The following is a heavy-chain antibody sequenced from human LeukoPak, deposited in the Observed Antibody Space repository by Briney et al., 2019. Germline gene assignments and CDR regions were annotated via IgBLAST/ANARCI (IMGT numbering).Heavy chain of an antibody. CDR1: GYSFTSYW. Sequence: GESLKISCKGSGYSFTSYWIGWVRQMPGKGLEWMGIIYPGDSDTRYSPSFQGQVTISADKSISTAYLQWSSLKASDTAMYYCARQTPVDTAMVTSMDYWGQGTLVAVSS. D-gene: IGHD5-18*01. J-gene: IGHJ4*02. CDR2: IYPGDSDT. CDR3: ARQTPVDTAMVTSMDY. V-gene: IGHV5-51*01.